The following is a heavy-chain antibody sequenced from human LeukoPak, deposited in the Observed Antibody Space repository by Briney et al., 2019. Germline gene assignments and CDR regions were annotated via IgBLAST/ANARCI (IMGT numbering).Heavy chain of an antibody. CDR2: ISSSSSYI. CDR3: ARDWGYYYYYGMDV. CDR1: GFTFSSYE. J-gene: IGHJ6*02. D-gene: IGHD3-16*01. Sequence: PGGSLRLSCAASGFTFSSYEMNWVRQAPGKGLEWVSSISSSSSYIYYADSVKGRFTISRDNAKNSLYLQMNSLRAEDTAVYYCARDWGYYYYYGMDVWGQGTTVTVSS. V-gene: IGHV3-21*01.